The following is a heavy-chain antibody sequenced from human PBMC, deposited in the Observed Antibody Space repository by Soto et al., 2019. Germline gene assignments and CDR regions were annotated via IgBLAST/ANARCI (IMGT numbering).Heavy chain of an antibody. J-gene: IGHJ4*02. CDR2: ITGSGGST. D-gene: IGHD3-3*01. V-gene: IGHV3-23*01. CDR1: GFTFTSYA. CDR3: AKEEALRFLDWLTD. Sequence: EVKLLESGGGLVQPGGSLRLACTASGFTFTSYAMNWVRQAPGKGLEWVSGITGSGGSTSYADAVKRRFTISIDNSKNPVYLQMHSLRAEDTSVYFCAKEEALRFLDWLTDWGQGTLVTVAS.